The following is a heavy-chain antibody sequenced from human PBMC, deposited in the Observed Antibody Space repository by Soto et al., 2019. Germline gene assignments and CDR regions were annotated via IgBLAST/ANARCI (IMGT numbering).Heavy chain of an antibody. D-gene: IGHD5-12*01. CDR1: GFTFSDYY. Sequence: PGGSLRLSCAASGFTFSDYYMSWIRQAPGKGLEWVSYISSSGSTIYYADSVKGRFTISRDNAKNSLYLQMNSLRAEDTAVYYCARDIVATIPTGWFDPWGRGTLVTVSS. CDR2: ISSSGSTI. CDR3: ARDIVATIPTGWFDP. V-gene: IGHV3-11*01. J-gene: IGHJ5*02.